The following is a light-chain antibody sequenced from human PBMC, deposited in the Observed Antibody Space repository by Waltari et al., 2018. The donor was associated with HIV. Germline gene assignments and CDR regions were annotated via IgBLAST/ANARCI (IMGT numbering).Light chain of an antibody. CDR1: SSATGGYHY. CDR3: SSFTSDSTHV. Sequence: QSALTQPASVSGPPGQSITISCTGTSSATGGYHYVSWYPQHPGKAPKLMISEVSNRPSGISNRFSGSKSGNTASLTISGLQTEDEADYYCSSFTSDSTHVFGTGTKVTVL. CDR2: EVS. J-gene: IGLJ1*01. V-gene: IGLV2-14*01.